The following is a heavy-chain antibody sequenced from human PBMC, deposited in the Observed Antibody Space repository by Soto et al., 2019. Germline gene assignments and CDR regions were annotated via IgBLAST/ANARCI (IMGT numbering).Heavy chain of an antibody. J-gene: IGHJ4*02. V-gene: IGHV4-39*01. CDR2: IYSTENT. CDR3: ARHVNLPLAGTGFDS. CDR1: GGSVSSNSYS. D-gene: IGHD6-19*01. Sequence: SETLSLTCTVSGGSVSSNSYSWGWIRQSPGKGLEWIGTIYSTENTYYHPSLLSRVTISVDTSMNEFSLKLSSVTAADTAVYYCARHVNLPLAGTGFDSWGRGTLVTVYS.